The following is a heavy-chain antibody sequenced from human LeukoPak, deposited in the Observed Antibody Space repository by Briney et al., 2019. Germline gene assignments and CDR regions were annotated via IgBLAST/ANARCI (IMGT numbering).Heavy chain of an antibody. Sequence: PGRSLRLSCAASGFTFGDYAMHWVRQAPGKGLEWVSGISWNSGSIGYADSVKGRFTISRDNAKNSLYLQMNSLRAEGMALYYCAKDMGWEPRDAFDIWGQGTMVTVSS. CDR3: AKDMGWEPRDAFDI. CDR1: GFTFGDYA. J-gene: IGHJ3*02. V-gene: IGHV3-9*03. CDR2: ISWNSGSI. D-gene: IGHD1-26*01.